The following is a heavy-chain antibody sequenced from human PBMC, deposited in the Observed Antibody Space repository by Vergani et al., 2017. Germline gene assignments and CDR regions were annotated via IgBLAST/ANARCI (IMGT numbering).Heavy chain of an antibody. Sequence: QVQLVESGGGVFQPGRSLRLSCAASGFTFSSYGMHWVRQAPGKGLEWVAVIWYDGSNKYYADSVKGRFTISRDNSKNTLYLQMNSLRAEDTAVYYCARAGGDSSGRKDYYYYGMDVWGQGTTVTVSS. J-gene: IGHJ6*02. CDR3: ARAGGDSSGRKDYYYYGMDV. CDR1: GFTFSSYG. D-gene: IGHD6-19*01. CDR2: IWYDGSNK. V-gene: IGHV3-33*01.